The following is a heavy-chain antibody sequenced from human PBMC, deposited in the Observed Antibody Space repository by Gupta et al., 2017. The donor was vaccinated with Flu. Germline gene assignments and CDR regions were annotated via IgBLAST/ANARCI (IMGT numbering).Heavy chain of an antibody. D-gene: IGHD2-15*01. CDR3: TRPSGGSPFDI. Sequence: WVRQAPGKGLEWVSYSSATDATTYQADSVKGRFTSSRDNAKNSFYLHMTNLRAEDTAVYYCTRPSGGSPFDIWGQGSLVTVSS. CDR2: SSATDATT. J-gene: IGHJ3*02. V-gene: IGHV3-11*01.